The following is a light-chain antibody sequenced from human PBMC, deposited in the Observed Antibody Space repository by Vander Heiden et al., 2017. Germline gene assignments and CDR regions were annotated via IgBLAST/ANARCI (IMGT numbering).Light chain of an antibody. CDR1: KLGDKY. CDR3: QAWDSSTAV. V-gene: IGLV3-1*01. Sequence: SYELTQPPSVSVSPGQTASITCSGDKLGDKYACWYQQKPGQSPVLVIYQDSKRPSGIPGRFSGSNSGNTATLTISGTQAMDEADYYCQAWDSSTAVFGKGTKGTVL. J-gene: IGLJ1*01. CDR2: QDS.